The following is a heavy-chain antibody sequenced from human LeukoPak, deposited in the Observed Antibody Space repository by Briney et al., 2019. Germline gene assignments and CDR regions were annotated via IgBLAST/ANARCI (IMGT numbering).Heavy chain of an antibody. V-gene: IGHV4-59*06. CDR2: IYYSGST. D-gene: IGHD3-22*01. Sequence: SETLSLTCTVSGGSISSYYWSWIRQPPGKGLEWIGYIYYSGSTYYNPSLKSRVTISVDTSKNQFSLKLSSVTAADTAVYYCARESCDSSGYYPDAFDIWGQGTMVTVSS. J-gene: IGHJ3*02. CDR3: ARESCDSSGYYPDAFDI. CDR1: GGSISSYY.